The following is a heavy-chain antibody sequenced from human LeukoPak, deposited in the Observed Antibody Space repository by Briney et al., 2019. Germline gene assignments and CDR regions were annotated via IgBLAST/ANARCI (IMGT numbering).Heavy chain of an antibody. V-gene: IGHV1-24*01. CDR3: ATDSDYGDSDHYYYYYAMDV. CDR1: GYTLTELS. CDR2: FDPEDGET. Sequence: ASVKVSCRVSGYTLTELSMHWVRQAPGKGLEWMGVFDPEDGETIYAQKFQGRVTMTEDTSTDTAYMELSSLRSEDTAVYYCATDSDYGDSDHYYYYYAMDVWGQGTTVTVSS. J-gene: IGHJ6*02. D-gene: IGHD4-17*01.